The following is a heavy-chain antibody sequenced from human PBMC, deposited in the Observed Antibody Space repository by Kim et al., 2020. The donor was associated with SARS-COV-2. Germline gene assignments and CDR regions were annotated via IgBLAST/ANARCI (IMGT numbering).Heavy chain of an antibody. CDR2: IYYSGST. Sequence: SETLSLTCTVSGGSVSSGSYYWSWIRQPPGKGLEWIGYIYYSGSTNYNPSLKSRVTISVDTSKNQFSLKLSSVTAADTAVYYCARAPLWFGENHYCYYYGMDVWGQGTTVTVSS. D-gene: IGHD3-10*01. V-gene: IGHV4-61*01. CDR3: ARAPLWFGENHYCYYYGMDV. CDR1: GGSVSSGSYY. J-gene: IGHJ6*02.